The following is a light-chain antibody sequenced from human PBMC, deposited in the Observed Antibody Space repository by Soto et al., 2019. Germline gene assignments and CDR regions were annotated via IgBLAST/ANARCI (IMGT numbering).Light chain of an antibody. CDR3: MQALQTPT. V-gene: IGKV2-28*01. CDR1: QSLLHSNGYNY. J-gene: IGKJ1*01. Sequence: DIAMTQSPLSLPVTPGKPASMSCRSSQSLLHSNGYNYLDWYLQRPGQSPQLLIYLGSHRASGVPDRFSGSGSGTDFTLEISRVEAEDVGVYYCMQALQTPTFGQGTKVEIK. CDR2: LGS.